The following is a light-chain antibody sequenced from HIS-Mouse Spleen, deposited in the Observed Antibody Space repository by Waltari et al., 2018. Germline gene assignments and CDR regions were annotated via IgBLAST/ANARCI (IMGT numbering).Light chain of an antibody. CDR1: ALPNKY. V-gene: IGLV3-10*01. CDR3: YSTDSSGNHRV. CDR2: EDS. J-gene: IGLJ3*02. Sequence: SYDLTQPPSVSVSPGQTARITCSGDALPNKYAYRYQQKSGQAPVLVIYEDSKRPSGIPERFSGSSSGTMATLTISGAQVEDEADYYCYSTDSSGNHRVFGGGTKLTVL.